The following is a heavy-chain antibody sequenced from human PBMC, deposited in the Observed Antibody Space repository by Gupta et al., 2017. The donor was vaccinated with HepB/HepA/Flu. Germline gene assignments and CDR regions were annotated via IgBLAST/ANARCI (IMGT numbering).Heavy chain of an antibody. V-gene: IGHV3-66*04. Sequence: EVQLVESGGGLVQPGGSLRLSCAASGFTVSRIYMGWVRQAPGKGLEWVSIIHSDGSTYYSDSVEGRFTISRDNSNNALYLQMNSLRGEDTAVYFCASQVLRGKSPVYYYYGMDVWGQGTTVTVSS. CDR2: IHSDGST. CDR3: ASQVLRGKSPVYYYYGMDV. J-gene: IGHJ6*02. CDR1: GFTVSRIY. D-gene: IGHD3-10*01.